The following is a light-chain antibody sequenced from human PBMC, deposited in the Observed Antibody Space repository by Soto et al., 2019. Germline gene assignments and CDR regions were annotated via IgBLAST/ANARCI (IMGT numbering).Light chain of an antibody. CDR1: QSVSSN. V-gene: IGKV3-15*01. Sequence: EIVMTQSPATLSVSPGERATLSCRASQSVSSNLAWYQQKPGQAPRLLIYGASTRATGIPARFSGSGSGTEFTLTISSLQSEDFAVYYCHQYNIWPPLTFGSGPQLEIK. J-gene: IGKJ2*01. CDR3: HQYNIWPPLT. CDR2: GAS.